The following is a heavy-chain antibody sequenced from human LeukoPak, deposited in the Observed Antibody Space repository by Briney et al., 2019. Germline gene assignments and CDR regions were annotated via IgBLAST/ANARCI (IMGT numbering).Heavy chain of an antibody. Sequence: SETLSLTCTVSGGSISSGGYYWSWIRQHPGKGLEWIGYIYYSGSTYYNPSLKSRVTISVDTSKNQFSLKLSSATAADTAVYYCARALEVVVSTTAFDIWGQGTMVTVSS. CDR2: IYYSGST. D-gene: IGHD5/OR15-5a*01. V-gene: IGHV4-31*03. CDR1: GGSISSGGYY. J-gene: IGHJ3*02. CDR3: ARALEVVVSTTAFDI.